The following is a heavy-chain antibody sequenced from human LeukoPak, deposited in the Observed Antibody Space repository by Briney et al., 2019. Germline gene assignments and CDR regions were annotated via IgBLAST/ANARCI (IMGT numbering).Heavy chain of an antibody. CDR1: GFTFRGYT. Sequence: GGSLRLSCAASGFTFRGYTMHWVRQAPGKGLEWVALIFYDGSNQYYADSVKGRFTISRDNSKDTLDLQMNSLRGDDTAVNYCARDGKSGSADGFDIWGQGTMVTVSS. V-gene: IGHV3-30*04. CDR2: IFYDGSNQ. J-gene: IGHJ3*02. D-gene: IGHD1-26*01. CDR3: ARDGKSGSADGFDI.